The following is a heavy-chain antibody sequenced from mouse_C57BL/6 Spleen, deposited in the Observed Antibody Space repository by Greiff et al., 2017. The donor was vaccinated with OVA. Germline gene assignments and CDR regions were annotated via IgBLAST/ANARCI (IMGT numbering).Heavy chain of an antibody. CDR1: GFTFTDYY. CDR3: ARYRVITTVVGAMDY. V-gene: IGHV7-3*01. J-gene: IGHJ4*01. CDR2: IRNKANGYTT. Sequence: VMLVESGGGLVQPGGSLSLSCAASGFTFTDYYMSWVRQPPGKALEWLGFIRNKANGYTTEYSASVKGRFTISRDNSQSILYLQMNALRAEDSATYYCARYRVITTVVGAMDYWGQGTSVTVSS. D-gene: IGHD1-1*01.